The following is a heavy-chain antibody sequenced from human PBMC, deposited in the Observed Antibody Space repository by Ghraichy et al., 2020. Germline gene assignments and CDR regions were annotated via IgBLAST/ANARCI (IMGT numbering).Heavy chain of an antibody. J-gene: IGHJ4*02. CDR1: GFSFSTYW. D-gene: IGHD4-17*01. Sequence: GGSLRLSCAASGFSFSTYWMSWVRQAPGKGLEWVANIKEDGSQKYYVESVKGRFTISRDNAQNSLYLQMNSLRAEDTAVYYCALSITVFDSCGQGTLVTVSS. CDR2: IKEDGSQK. V-gene: IGHV3-7*01. CDR3: ALSITVFDS.